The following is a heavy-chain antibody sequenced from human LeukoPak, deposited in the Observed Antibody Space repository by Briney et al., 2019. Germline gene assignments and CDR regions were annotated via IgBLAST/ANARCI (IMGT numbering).Heavy chain of an antibody. J-gene: IGHJ4*02. V-gene: IGHV3-9*01. CDR1: GFGFSSFA. CDR2: ISWNSGSI. Sequence: GRSLRLSCEGSGFTASGFGFSSFAMHWVRQAPGKGLEWVSGISWNSGSIGYADSVKGRFTISRDNAKNSLYLQMNSLRAEDTALYYCAKDMGAYGSGSYGTFDYWGQGTLVTVSS. D-gene: IGHD3-10*01. CDR3: AKDMGAYGSGSYGTFDY.